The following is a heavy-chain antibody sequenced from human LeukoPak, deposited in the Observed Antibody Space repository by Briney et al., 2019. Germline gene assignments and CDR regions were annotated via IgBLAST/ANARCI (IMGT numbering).Heavy chain of an antibody. CDR3: VKVYPTVTTSSVLGS. Sequence: GGSLRLSCAASGFTFSSYELNWVRQAPGKGLEWVAAVSYDGNLQHYADTVKGRFTVSRDNSKNTVFLQINSPRTDDSAVYWCVKVYPTVTTSSVLGSWGQGTLVTVSS. CDR2: VSYDGNLQ. J-gene: IGHJ4*02. V-gene: IGHV3-30*18. CDR1: GFTFSSYE. D-gene: IGHD4-17*01.